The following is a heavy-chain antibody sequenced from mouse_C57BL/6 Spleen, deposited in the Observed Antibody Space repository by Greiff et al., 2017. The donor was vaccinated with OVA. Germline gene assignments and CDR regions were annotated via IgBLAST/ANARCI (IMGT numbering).Heavy chain of an antibody. CDR3: ARGGARGTVFDY. CDR1: GFTFTSYW. Sequence: VQLQQPGAELVRPGSSVKLFCKASGFTFTSYWMDWVKQRPGQGLEWIGNIYPSDSDTHYTQKFQDKATLTVDKSSSAAYMQLSSLTSEDSAVYCCARGGARGTVFDYWGQGTPLTVS. D-gene: IGHD3-3*01. V-gene: IGHV1-61*01. CDR2: IYPSDSDT. J-gene: IGHJ2*01.